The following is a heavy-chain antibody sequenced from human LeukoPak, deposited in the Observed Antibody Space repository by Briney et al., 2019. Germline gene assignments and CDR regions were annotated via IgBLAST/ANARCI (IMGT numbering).Heavy chain of an antibody. CDR2: IRGGGVGT. Sequence: GGSLRLSCAVSGFTFSSYAMSWVRQAPGKGPEWVSGIRGGGVGTYYADSVKGRFTISRDNSKNTLYLQMNSLRAEDTAVYYCAKASPYYSDSRDSRYYFDYWGQGTLVTVSS. V-gene: IGHV3-23*01. CDR3: AKASPYYSDSRDSRYYFDY. J-gene: IGHJ4*02. CDR1: GFTFSSYA. D-gene: IGHD3-22*01.